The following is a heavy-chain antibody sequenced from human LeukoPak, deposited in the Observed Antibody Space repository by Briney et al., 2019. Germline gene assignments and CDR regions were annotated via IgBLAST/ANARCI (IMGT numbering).Heavy chain of an antibody. CDR3: ARVDWQLALFDY. J-gene: IGHJ4*02. CDR2: IYYSGST. CDR1: GGSFSGYY. D-gene: IGHD6-6*01. Sequence: SETLSLTCAVYGGSFSGYYWSWIRQPPGKGLEWIGYIYYSGSTYYNPSLKSRVTISVDTSKNQFSLKLSSVTAADTAVYYCARVDWQLALFDYWGQGTLVTVSS. V-gene: IGHV4-30-4*01.